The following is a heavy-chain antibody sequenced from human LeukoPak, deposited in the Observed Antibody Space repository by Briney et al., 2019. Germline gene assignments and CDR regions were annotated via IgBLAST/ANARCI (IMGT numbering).Heavy chain of an antibody. Sequence: GGSLRLSCAASGFTFSSYATHWVRQAPGKGLEWVAVISYDGSNKYYADSVKGRFTISRDNSKNTLYLQMNSLRAEDTAVYYCARDAWELLGWAYFDYWGQGTLVTVSS. CDR2: ISYDGSNK. J-gene: IGHJ4*02. D-gene: IGHD1-26*01. CDR3: ARDAWELLGWAYFDY. V-gene: IGHV3-30*04. CDR1: GFTFSSYA.